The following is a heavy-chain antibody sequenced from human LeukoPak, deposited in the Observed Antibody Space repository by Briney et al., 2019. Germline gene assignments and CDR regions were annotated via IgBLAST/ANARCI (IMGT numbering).Heavy chain of an antibody. CDR3: ARALEMATIDY. D-gene: IGHD5-24*01. J-gene: IGHJ4*02. CDR2: MNPNSGNT. CDR1: GYTFTSYD. V-gene: IGHV1-8*01. Sequence: ASVKVSCKASGYTFTSYDMNWVRQATGQGREWMGWMNPNSGNTGYAQKFQGRVTMTRNTSISTAYMELSSLRSEDTAVYYCARALEMATIDYWGQGTLVTVSS.